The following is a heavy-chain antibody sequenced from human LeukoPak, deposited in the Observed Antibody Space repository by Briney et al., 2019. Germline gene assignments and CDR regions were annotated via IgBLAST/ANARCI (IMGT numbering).Heavy chain of an antibody. V-gene: IGHV4-34*01. J-gene: IGHJ4*02. Sequence: SETLSLTCAVYGGSFSGYYWSWIRQPPGKGLEWIGEINHSGSTNYNPSLKSRVTISVDKSKNQFSLKLSSVTAADTAVYYCARETGGVISNFDYWGQGTLVTVSS. CDR3: ARETGGVISNFDY. CDR2: INHSGST. CDR1: GGSFSGYY. D-gene: IGHD3-10*01.